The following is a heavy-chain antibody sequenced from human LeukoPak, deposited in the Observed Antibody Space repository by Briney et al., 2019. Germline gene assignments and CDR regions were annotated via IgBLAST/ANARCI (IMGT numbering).Heavy chain of an antibody. D-gene: IGHD3-10*01. Sequence: ASVKVSCKASGYTFTDYFMHWVRQAPGQGLEWMGWINPNSGGTHYAQKFQGRVTMTRDTSISTAYMELSRLRSDDTAVYYCARDPSYYYGSGSYYDWGQGTLVTVSS. V-gene: IGHV1-2*02. CDR2: INPNSGGT. J-gene: IGHJ4*02. CDR3: ARDPSYYYGSGSYYD. CDR1: GYTFTDYF.